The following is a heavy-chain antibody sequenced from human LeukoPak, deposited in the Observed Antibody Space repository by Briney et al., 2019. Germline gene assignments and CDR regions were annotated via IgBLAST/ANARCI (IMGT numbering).Heavy chain of an antibody. CDR3: ARHCSSTSCHRGAFDT. CDR1: GFTFSSYS. Sequence: KSGGSLRLSCAASGFTFSSYSMNWVRQAPGKGLEWVSSISSSSSYIYYADSVKGRFTISRDNAKNSLYLQMNSLRAEDTAVYYCARHCSSTSCHRGAFDTWGQGTMVTVSS. CDR2: ISSSSSYI. V-gene: IGHV3-21*01. J-gene: IGHJ3*02. D-gene: IGHD2-2*01.